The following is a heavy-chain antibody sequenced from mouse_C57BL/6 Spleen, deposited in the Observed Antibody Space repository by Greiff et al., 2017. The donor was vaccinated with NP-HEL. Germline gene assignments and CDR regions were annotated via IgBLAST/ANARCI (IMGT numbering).Heavy chain of an antibody. D-gene: IGHD3-2*02. CDR2: IDPSDSET. CDR3: ATAHATGYYAMDY. V-gene: IGHV1-52*01. J-gene: IGHJ4*01. CDR1: GYTFTSYW. Sequence: VQLQQPGAELVRPGSSVKLSCKASGYTFTSYWMHWVKQRPIQGLEWIGNIDPSDSETHYNQKFKDKATLTVDKSSSTAYMQLSSLTSEDSAVYYCATAHATGYYAMDYWGQGTSVTVSS.